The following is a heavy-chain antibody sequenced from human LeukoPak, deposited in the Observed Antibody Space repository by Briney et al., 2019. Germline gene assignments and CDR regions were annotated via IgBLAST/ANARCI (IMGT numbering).Heavy chain of an antibody. CDR3: TTKGMDIVVVPAASPVCNMDV. CDR1: GFTFSGSA. Sequence: GGSLRLSCAASGFTFSGSAMHWVRQASGKGLEWVGRIRSKANSYATAYAASVKGRFTTSRDDSKNTAYLQMNSLKTEDTAVYYCTTKGMDIVVVPAASPVCNMDVWGKGTTVTVSS. V-gene: IGHV3-73*01. CDR2: IRSKANSYAT. J-gene: IGHJ6*03. D-gene: IGHD2-2*03.